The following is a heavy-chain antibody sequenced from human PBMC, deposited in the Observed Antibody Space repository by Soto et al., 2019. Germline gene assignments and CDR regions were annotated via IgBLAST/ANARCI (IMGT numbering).Heavy chain of an antibody. V-gene: IGHV3-23*01. CDR1: GFTFSSYA. D-gene: IGHD6-6*01. CDR2: ISGSGGST. Sequence: GGSLRLSCAASGFTFSSYAMSWVRQAPGKGLEWVSAISGSGGSTYYADSVKGWFTISRDNSKNTLYLQMNSLRAEATAVYYCAKYRAQLVPYFDYWGQGTLVTVSS. J-gene: IGHJ4*02. CDR3: AKYRAQLVPYFDY.